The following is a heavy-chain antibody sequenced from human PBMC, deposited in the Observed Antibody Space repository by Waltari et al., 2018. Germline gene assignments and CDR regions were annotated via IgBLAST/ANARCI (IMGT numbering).Heavy chain of an antibody. J-gene: IGHJ4*02. V-gene: IGHV3-74*01. CDR3: VRGIETAGNLGAD. Sequence: VQLQESGPGLVKPSETLSLTCTVSGGSISSYYWSWIRQPPGKGLVWVSYMNLDGSFRRYADSVKGRFTISRDNAKNTLYLQMNSLRVEDTAIYYGVRGIETAGNLGADWGQGTLVTVSS. D-gene: IGHD6-13*01. CDR2: MNLDGSFR. CDR1: GGSISSYY.